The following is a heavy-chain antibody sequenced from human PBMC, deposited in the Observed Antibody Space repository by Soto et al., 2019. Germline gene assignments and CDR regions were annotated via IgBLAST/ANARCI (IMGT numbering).Heavy chain of an antibody. V-gene: IGHV3-23*01. D-gene: IGHD2-15*01. CDR3: AKGLGRGKET. CDR2: LTGSGLNT. Sequence: EVQLLESGGGLVQPGGSLRLSCAASGFNFGSYGMSWVRQAPGKGLEWVSGLTGSGLNTYYTDSVKGRFTISRDNSRNTVSVRMSEMRVEDTAGCDIAKGLGRGKETGGQGTTV. CDR1: GFNFGSYG. J-gene: IGHJ6*02.